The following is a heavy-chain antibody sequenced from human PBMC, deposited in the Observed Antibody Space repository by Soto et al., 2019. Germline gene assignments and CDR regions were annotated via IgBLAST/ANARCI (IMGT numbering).Heavy chain of an antibody. CDR3: ARGDRFRCSGDRCFSDGLFLS. CDR1: GFTFGIYS. D-gene: IGHD2-15*01. V-gene: IGHV3-48*02. J-gene: IGHJ5*02. Sequence: VQLVESGGGLVQRGGSLRLSCAASGFTFGIYSMNWVRQAPGTGLEWISYINGSSSTMYYADSVKGRFIISRDNADNSLYLQMNSLRDADTAVYYCARGDRFRCSGDRCFSDGLFLSWGQGTLVTVSS. CDR2: INGSSSTM.